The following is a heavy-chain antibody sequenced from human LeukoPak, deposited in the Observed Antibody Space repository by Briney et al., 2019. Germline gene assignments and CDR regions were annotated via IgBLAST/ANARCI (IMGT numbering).Heavy chain of an antibody. CDR3: ARLVGYYSRGSCYHFDY. D-gene: IGHD2-15*01. CDR2: IYYSGTT. Sequence: SGTLSLTCTVSGGSISSGDDYWSSIRQPPGKGLEWIGYIYYSGTTYYNPSLKSRASISVDTSKNQFSLKLSSVTAADTAVYFCARLVGYYSRGSCYHFDYRGQGSLVTVSS. CDR1: GGSISSGDDY. V-gene: IGHV4-30-4*01. J-gene: IGHJ4*02.